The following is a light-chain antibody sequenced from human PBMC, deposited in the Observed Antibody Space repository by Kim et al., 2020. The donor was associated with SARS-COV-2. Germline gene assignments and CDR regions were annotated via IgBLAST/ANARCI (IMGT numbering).Light chain of an antibody. CDR2: QHT. Sequence: SYELTQPPSVSVSPGQTASITCSGTKLGDKYAYWYQQKPGQSPVLVIYQHTKRPSGISQRFSGSSSGNTATLTISPAQIMDEADYYCQAWASCTAVFGGG. CDR3: QAWASCTAV. CDR1: KLGDKY. V-gene: IGLV3-1*01. J-gene: IGLJ3*02.